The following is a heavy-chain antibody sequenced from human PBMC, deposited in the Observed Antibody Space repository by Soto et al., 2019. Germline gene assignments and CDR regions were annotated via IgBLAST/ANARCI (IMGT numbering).Heavy chain of an antibody. CDR1: GGSFSGYY. D-gene: IGHD3-10*01. CDR2: INHNGST. J-gene: IGHJ6*02. V-gene: IGHV4-34*01. Sequence: SETLSLTCAVYGGSFSGYYWSWIRQPPGKGLEWIGEINHNGSTNYNPSLKSRVTISVDTSTNQFSMKLSSVTAADTAVYYCAKSITMVRGVIVYYYYGMDVWGQGTTVTVSS. CDR3: AKSITMVRGVIVYYYYGMDV.